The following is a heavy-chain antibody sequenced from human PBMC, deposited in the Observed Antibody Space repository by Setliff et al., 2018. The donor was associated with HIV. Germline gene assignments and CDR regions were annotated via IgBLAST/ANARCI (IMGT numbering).Heavy chain of an antibody. J-gene: IGHJ6*02. CDR1: GGSINNNQ. CDR2: IYSSGNT. V-gene: IGHV4-4*09. Sequence: PSETLSLTCTVSGGSINNNQWSWIRQPPGKGLEWIGYIYSSGNTNYNPSLKSRVIISVDTSKNQFSLKLSSVTAADTAVYYCARGDVYCTNGVCYNQHYYPMDVWGQGTTVTV. D-gene: IGHD2-8*01. CDR3: ARGDVYCTNGVCYNQHYYPMDV.